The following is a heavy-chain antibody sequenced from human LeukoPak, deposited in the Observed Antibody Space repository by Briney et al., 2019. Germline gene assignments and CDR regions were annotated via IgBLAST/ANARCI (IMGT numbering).Heavy chain of an antibody. J-gene: IGHJ4*02. V-gene: IGHV4-39*01. D-gene: IGHD5-12*01. CDR1: GGSISRSSFY. Sequence: KTSETLSLTCTVSGGSISRSSFYWGWIRQPPGKGLEWIGSIYYSGSTYYNPSLESRVTISVDTSKNQFSLKLSSVTAADTAVYYCARYVKNGHDTPGFDYWGQGTLVTVSS. CDR3: ARYVKNGHDTPGFDY. CDR2: IYYSGST.